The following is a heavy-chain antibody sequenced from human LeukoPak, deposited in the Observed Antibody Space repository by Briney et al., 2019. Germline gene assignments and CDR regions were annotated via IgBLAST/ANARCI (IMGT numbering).Heavy chain of an antibody. J-gene: IGHJ6*03. CDR2: IQYDGRNE. D-gene: IGHD3-10*01. CDR3: AKEYFYGGGGYMDV. V-gene: IGHV3-30*02. Sequence: TGGSLRLSCAASGFTFNTYGMHWVRQAPGKGLEWVAFIQYDGRNEYYGDSVKGRFTISRDNSRKMLYLQMNSLTAEDTAVYYCAKEYFYGGGGYMDVWGIGTTVTVSS. CDR1: GFTFNTYG.